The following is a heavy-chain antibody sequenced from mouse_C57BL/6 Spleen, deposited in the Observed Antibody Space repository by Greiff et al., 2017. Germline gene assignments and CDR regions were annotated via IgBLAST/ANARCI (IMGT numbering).Heavy chain of an antibody. D-gene: IGHD3-1*01. CDR3: ARGGNSSAWFAY. V-gene: IGHV5-17*01. CDR2: ISSGGSTI. Sequence: EVQLVESGGGLVKPGGSLKLSCAASGFTFSDYGMHWVRQAPEKGLEWVAYISSGGSTIYYADTVKGRFTISRDNAKNTLFLQMTSLKSEVTAMYSCARGGNSSAWFAYWGQGTLVTVSA. J-gene: IGHJ3*01. CDR1: GFTFSDYG.